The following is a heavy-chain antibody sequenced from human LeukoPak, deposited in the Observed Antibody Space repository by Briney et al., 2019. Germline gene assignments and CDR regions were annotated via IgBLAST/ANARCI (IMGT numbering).Heavy chain of an antibody. CDR3: AKPEYSGSYPADYYYYYMDV. J-gene: IGHJ6*03. Sequence: PGGSLRLSCAASGFTFSSYSMNWVRQARGKGLEWVSSISSSISYIYYADSVKGRFTIPRDNSKNTLYLQMNSLRAEDTAVYYCAKPEYSGSYPADYYYYYMDVWGKGTTVTISS. D-gene: IGHD1-26*01. V-gene: IGHV3-21*01. CDR2: ISSSISYI. CDR1: GFTFSSYS.